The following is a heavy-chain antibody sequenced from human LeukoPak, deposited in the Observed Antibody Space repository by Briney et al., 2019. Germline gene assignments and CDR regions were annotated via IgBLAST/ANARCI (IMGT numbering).Heavy chain of an antibody. CDR3: ARGYSSSGYAFDI. CDR1: GGSISSGSYY. Sequence: SQTLSLTCTVSGGSISSGSYYWSWIRQPAGKGLEWIGRIYTSGSTNYDPSLKSRVTISVDTSKNQFSLKLSSVTAADTAVYYCARGYSSSGYAFDIWGQGTMVTVSS. J-gene: IGHJ3*02. CDR2: IYTSGST. D-gene: IGHD6-13*01. V-gene: IGHV4-61*02.